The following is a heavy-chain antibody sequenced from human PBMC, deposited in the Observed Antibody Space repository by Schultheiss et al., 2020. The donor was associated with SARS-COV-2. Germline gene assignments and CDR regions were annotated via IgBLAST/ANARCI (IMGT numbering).Heavy chain of an antibody. D-gene: IGHD4-17*01. Sequence: GGSLRLSCAASGSTFSSYAMSWVRQAPGKGLEWVSAISGSGGSTYYADSVKGRFTISRDNSKNTLYLQMNSLRAEDTAVYYCAKDRTYGDSPFWFDYWGQGTLVTVSS. V-gene: IGHV3-23*01. CDR2: ISGSGGST. J-gene: IGHJ4*02. CDR1: GSTFSSYA. CDR3: AKDRTYGDSPFWFDY.